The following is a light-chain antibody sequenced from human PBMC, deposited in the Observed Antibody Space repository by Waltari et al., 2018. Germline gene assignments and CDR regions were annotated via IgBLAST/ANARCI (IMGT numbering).Light chain of an antibody. V-gene: IGLV1-44*01. Sequence: QSVLTQPPSASGSPGQRVTISCSGSTANIGSNTVNWYQQIPGTAPKLLIYTHSQRPSGVPDRFSGSKSGTSGFLAISGLQSEDEADYYCAAWDDGLNGWVFGGRTRVSVL. CDR2: THS. J-gene: IGLJ3*02. CDR1: TANIGSNT. CDR3: AAWDDGLNGWV.